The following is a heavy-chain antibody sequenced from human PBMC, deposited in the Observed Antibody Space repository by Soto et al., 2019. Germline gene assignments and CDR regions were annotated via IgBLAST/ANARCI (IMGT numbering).Heavy chain of an antibody. CDR2: INHSGSI. J-gene: IGHJ5*02. V-gene: IGHV4-34*01. Sequence: PSETLSLTCAVYGGSFSGYYWSWIRQPPGKGLEWIGEINHSGSINYNPSLKSRVTISVDTSKNQFSLKLSSVTAADTAVYYCARGRSITIFGVAPGWFDPWGQGTLVTVSS. D-gene: IGHD3-3*01. CDR3: ARGRSITIFGVAPGWFDP. CDR1: GGSFSGYY.